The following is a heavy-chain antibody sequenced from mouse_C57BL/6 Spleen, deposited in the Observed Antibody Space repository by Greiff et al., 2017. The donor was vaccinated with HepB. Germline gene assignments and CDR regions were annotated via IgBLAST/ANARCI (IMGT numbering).Heavy chain of an antibody. CDR2: INPNYGTT. J-gene: IGHJ4*01. V-gene: IGHV1-39*01. D-gene: IGHD1-1*01. Sequence: EVQLQQSGPELVKPGASVKISCKASGYSFTDYNMNWVKKSNGKSLEWIGVINPNYGTTSYNQKFKGKATLTVDQSSSTAYMQLNSLTSEDSAVYDCARGYGSSPHYYAMDYWGQGTSVTVSS. CDR3: ARGYGSSPHYYAMDY. CDR1: GYSFTDYN.